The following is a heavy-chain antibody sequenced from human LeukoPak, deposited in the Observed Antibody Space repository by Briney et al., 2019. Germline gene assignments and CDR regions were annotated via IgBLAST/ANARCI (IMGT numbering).Heavy chain of an antibody. D-gene: IGHD5-18*01. CDR2: INSNTGDT. Sequence: ASVKVSCKASGYTFTDYYIHWVRQAPGQGPEWMGWINSNTGDTKYAQKIQHRVSLTQDTSISTAYMELSRLESDDTAVFYCARGRWLQLWGDYWGQGTPLTVSS. CDR3: ARGRWLQLWGDY. J-gene: IGHJ4*02. V-gene: IGHV1-2*02. CDR1: GYTFTDYY.